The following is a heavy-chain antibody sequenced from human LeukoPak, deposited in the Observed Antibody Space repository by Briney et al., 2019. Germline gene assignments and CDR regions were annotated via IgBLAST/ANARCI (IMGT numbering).Heavy chain of an antibody. D-gene: IGHD2-2*01. Sequence: PSETLSLTCAVSDYSISSGYYWGWIRQPPGKGLEWIGSIYHSGSTYYNPSLKSRVTISVDTSKNQFSLKLSSVTAADTAVYYCARAWVVPALVDYWGQGTLVTVSS. CDR1: DYSISSGYY. J-gene: IGHJ4*02. V-gene: IGHV4-38-2*01. CDR3: ARAWVVPALVDY. CDR2: IYHSGST.